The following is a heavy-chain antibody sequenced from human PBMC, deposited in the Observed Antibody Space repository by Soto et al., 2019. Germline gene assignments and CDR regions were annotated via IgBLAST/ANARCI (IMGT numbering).Heavy chain of an antibody. CDR1: GFTFSSYM. J-gene: IGHJ4*02. Sequence: GGSLRLSCAGSGFTFSSYMMNWVRQAPGKGLEWVASISTGSSYIYYADALKGRFTISRDNSRDTLYLQMNSLRADDTAVYYCGKERRGSGWFVCDYWGQGELVTVSS. V-gene: IGHV3-21*04. CDR3: GKERRGSGWFVCDY. CDR2: ISTGSSYI. D-gene: IGHD6-19*01.